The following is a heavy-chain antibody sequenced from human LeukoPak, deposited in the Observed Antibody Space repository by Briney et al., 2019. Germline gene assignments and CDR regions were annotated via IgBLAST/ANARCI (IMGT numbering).Heavy chain of an antibody. V-gene: IGHV1-2*02. J-gene: IGHJ4*02. CDR1: GYTFTDYY. Sequence: ASVKVSCKASGYTFTDYYMHWMRQAPGQGPECMGGTNHNSGGTNYAQKFQGRVTMTRDTSITTAYMELSSLRSDDTAVYYCAPRRVAADKGFDYWGQGTLVTVSS. D-gene: IGHD6-19*01. CDR3: APRRVAADKGFDY. CDR2: TNHNSGGT.